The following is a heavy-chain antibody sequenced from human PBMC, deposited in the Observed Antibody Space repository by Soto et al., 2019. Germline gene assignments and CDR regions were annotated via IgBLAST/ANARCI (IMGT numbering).Heavy chain of an antibody. CDR1: GDTFDSYT. V-gene: IGHV1-69*04. Sequence: QVQLVHSGAEVRKPGSSVKVSCKASGDTFDSYTLSWVRQAPGQGLEWMGRIIPILGITNYALRFQGRVTLTADMSTSTAYMELSGLRSGDTAIYFCARDSYYYVSSKGGGSWGQGTLVTVSS. J-gene: IGHJ4*02. D-gene: IGHD3-10*01. CDR2: IIPILGIT. CDR3: ARDSYYYVSSKGGGS.